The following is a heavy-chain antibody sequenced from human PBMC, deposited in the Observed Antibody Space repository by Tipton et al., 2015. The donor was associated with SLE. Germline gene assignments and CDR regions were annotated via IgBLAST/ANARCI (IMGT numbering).Heavy chain of an antibody. J-gene: IGHJ4*02. CDR2: IYYSGST. CDR1: GDSMNSAGYY. CDR3: VRLELPATKADY. V-gene: IGHV4-31*02. D-gene: IGHD5-24*01. Sequence: LRLSCTVSGDSMNSAGYYWSWFRQHPAKGLEWIGYIYYSGSTYYTPSLKSRLTISVDMSKNQFYLNLSSVTAADTAVYYCVRLELPATKADYWGPGTLVTVSS.